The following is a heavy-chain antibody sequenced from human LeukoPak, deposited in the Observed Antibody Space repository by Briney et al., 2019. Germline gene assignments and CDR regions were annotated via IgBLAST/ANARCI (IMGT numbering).Heavy chain of an antibody. CDR3: AKDLSGGYHSYYFDF. CDR2: ISYNGRSI. D-gene: IGHD5-18*01. Sequence: GGSLRLSCAASGFMFSTYEMNWVRQAPGKGLEWLSYISYNGRSIYYADSVKGRFTISRDNSKNTLYLQMNSLRNEDTAVYFCAKDLSGGYHSYYFDFWGQGTPVTVSS. J-gene: IGHJ4*02. CDR1: GFMFSTYE. V-gene: IGHV3-48*03.